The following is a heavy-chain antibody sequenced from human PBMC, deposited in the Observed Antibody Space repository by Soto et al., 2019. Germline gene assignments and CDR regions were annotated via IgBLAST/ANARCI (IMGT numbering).Heavy chain of an antibody. Sequence: GGSLRLSCAASGFPFSDYYISWIRQAPGKGLEWVSYISESGTYTNYADSVKGRFTISKDNARNSLFLQMNSLRAEDTAVYYCARDASPNWTRYYASGTYLPGFDYWGQGTLVTVSS. V-gene: IGHV3-11*06. CDR2: ISESGTYT. CDR3: ARDASPNWTRYYASGTYLPGFDY. CDR1: GFPFSDYY. D-gene: IGHD3-10*01. J-gene: IGHJ4*02.